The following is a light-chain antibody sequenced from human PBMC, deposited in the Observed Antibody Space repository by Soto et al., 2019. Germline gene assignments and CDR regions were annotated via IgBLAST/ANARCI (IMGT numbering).Light chain of an antibody. Sequence: QSALTQPPSASGSPGQSVTISCTGTSSDVGGYNYVSWYQQHPDKAPKLMIYEVSKRPSGVPDRFSGSKSGNTASLTVSGLQAEDEADYYCSSYGGSNNLLFGGGTKVTVL. CDR1: SSDVGGYNY. CDR3: SSYGGSNNLL. V-gene: IGLV2-8*01. CDR2: EVS. J-gene: IGLJ2*01.